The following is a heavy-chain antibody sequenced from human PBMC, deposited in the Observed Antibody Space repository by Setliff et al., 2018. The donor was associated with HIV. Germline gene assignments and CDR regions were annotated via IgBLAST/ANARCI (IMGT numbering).Heavy chain of an antibody. CDR3: ARVSKSSPDAFDI. CDR1: GFTFSTYW. V-gene: IGHV3-7*01. J-gene: IGHJ3*02. Sequence: GGSLRLSCAASGFTFSTYWMNWVRQAPGKGLEWVASIKHDGSERYYVDSVKGRFTISRDNDKNSLYLQMNSLRAEDTAVYYCARVSKSSPDAFDIWCQGTMVTVSS. D-gene: IGHD6-13*01. CDR2: IKHDGSER.